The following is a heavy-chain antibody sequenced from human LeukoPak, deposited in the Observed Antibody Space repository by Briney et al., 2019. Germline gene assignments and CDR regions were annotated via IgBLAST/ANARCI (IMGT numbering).Heavy chain of an antibody. V-gene: IGHV3-30*18. Sequence: GRSLRLSCAAFGFTFSSYGMHWVRQAPDKGLEWVAIISSDGNTRYYADSVKGRFTISRDNSKNTLFLQMNSLRAEDTAVYYCAKDRDSSSWYGLDLFGLDVWGQGTTVTVSS. CDR1: GFTFSSYG. CDR2: ISSDGNTR. D-gene: IGHD6-13*01. CDR3: AKDRDSSSWYGLDLFGLDV. J-gene: IGHJ6*02.